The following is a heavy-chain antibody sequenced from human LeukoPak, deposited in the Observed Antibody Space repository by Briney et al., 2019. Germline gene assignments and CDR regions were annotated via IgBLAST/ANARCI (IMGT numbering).Heavy chain of an antibody. CDR1: GFTFSSYA. V-gene: IGHV3-23*01. CDR3: AKDSEVGATDYYYYGMDV. J-gene: IGHJ6*02. CDR2: ISGSGGST. Sequence: GGSLRLSCAASGFTFSSYAMSWVRQAPGKGLEWVSAISGSGGSTYYADSVKGRFTISRDNSKNTLYLQMNSLRAEDTAVYYCAKDSEVGATDYYYYGMDVWGQGTTVTVSS. D-gene: IGHD1-26*01.